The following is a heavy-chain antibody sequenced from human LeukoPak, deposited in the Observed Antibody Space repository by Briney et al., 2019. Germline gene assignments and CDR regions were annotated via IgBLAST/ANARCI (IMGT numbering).Heavy chain of an antibody. J-gene: IGHJ3*02. CDR2: ISSSSSYI. V-gene: IGHV3-21*01. CDR3: ARSRLRWLQYASDAFDI. CDR1: GFTFSSYS. D-gene: IGHD5-24*01. Sequence: PGGSLRLSCAASGFTFSSYSMNWVRQAPGNGLEWVSSISSSSSYIYYADSVKGRFTISRDNAKNSLYLQMNSLRAEDTAVYYCARSRLRWLQYASDAFDIWGQGTMVTVSS.